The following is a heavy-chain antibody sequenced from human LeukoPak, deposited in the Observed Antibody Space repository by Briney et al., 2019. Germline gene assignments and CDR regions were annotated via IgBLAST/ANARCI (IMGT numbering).Heavy chain of an antibody. CDR3: ARHSSGSGGAFQY. V-gene: IGHV4-59*08. D-gene: IGHD6-19*01. CDR1: GGSISSYY. CDR2: MDDSGST. Sequence: SETLSLTCTVSGGSISSYYWSWIRQPPGKGLEWIGYMDDSGSTNYNPSLTSRVTISEGTSKNQLSLKLGSVTAADTAVYYCARHSSGSGGAFQYWGQGTPVTVSS. J-gene: IGHJ4*02.